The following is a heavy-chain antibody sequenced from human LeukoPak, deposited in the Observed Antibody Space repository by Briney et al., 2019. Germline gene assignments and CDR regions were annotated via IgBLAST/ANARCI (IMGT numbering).Heavy chain of an antibody. D-gene: IGHD3-10*01. CDR2: IIPIFGTA. CDR3: AKAGVGSPQVWGFFHY. Sequence: ASVNVSCKASGGTFSSYAISWVRQAPGQGLEWMGGIIPIFGTANYAQKFQGRVTITADESTSTAYMELSSLRSEDTAVYYCAKAGVGSPQVWGFFHYWGQGTLVTVSS. CDR1: GGTFSSYA. J-gene: IGHJ4*02. V-gene: IGHV1-69*13.